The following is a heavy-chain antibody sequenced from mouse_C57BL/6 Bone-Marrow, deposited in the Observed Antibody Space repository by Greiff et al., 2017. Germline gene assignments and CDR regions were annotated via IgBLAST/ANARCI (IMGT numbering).Heavy chain of an antibody. CDR3: ASPLWDRFAY. D-gene: IGHD4-1*01. V-gene: IGHV1-50*01. Sequence: QVQLQQPGAELVKPGASVKLSCKASGYTFTSYWMQWVKQRPGQGLEWIGEIDPSDGYTNYNQKFKGKATLTVDTSSSTAYMQLSSLTSEDSAVYYCASPLWDRFAYWGQGTLVTVSA. J-gene: IGHJ3*01. CDR1: GYTFTSYW. CDR2: IDPSDGYT.